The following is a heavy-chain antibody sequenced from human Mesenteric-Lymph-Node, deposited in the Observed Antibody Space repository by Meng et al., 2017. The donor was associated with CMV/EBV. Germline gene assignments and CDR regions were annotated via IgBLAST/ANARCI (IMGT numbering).Heavy chain of an antibody. Sequence: GESLKISCAASEVTVASNYMTWIRQAPGKGLEFVSVIYSGGSTYYADSVKGRFTISRDNSKNTLYLQMNSLRAEDTAVYYCARDLGSSYCSSTSCYGGYYGMDVWGQGTTVTVSS. CDR2: IYSGGST. CDR1: EVTVASNY. J-gene: IGHJ6*02. D-gene: IGHD2-2*01. CDR3: ARDLGSSYCSSTSCYGGYYGMDV. V-gene: IGHV3-66*02.